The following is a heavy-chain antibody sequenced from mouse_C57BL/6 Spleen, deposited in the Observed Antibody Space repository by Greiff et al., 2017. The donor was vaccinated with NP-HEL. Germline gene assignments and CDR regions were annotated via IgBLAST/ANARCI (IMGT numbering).Heavy chain of an antibody. D-gene: IGHD4-1*01. Sequence: EVKLVESGAELVKPGASVKLSCTASGFNIKDYYMHWVKQRTEQGLEWIGRIDPEDGETKYAPKFQGKATITADTSSNTAYLQLSSLTSEDTAVYYCALTGTEYYFDYWGQGTTLTVSS. CDR2: IDPEDGET. J-gene: IGHJ2*01. V-gene: IGHV14-2*01. CDR1: GFNIKDYY. CDR3: ALTGTEYYFDY.